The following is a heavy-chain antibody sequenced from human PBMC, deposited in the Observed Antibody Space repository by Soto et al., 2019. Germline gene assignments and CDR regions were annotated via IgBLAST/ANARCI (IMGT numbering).Heavy chain of an antibody. CDR1: GYSFSSYG. CDR2: ISASTGKT. J-gene: IGHJ4*02. V-gene: IGHV1-18*01. Sequence: ASVKVSCKASGYSFSSYGITWVRQAPGQGLEWMGWISASTGKTVYAQKLQGRVTMTIDTSTSTAYMEVRSLRSDDTAVYYCARNGYSFVGYFDYWGQGTLVTVSS. D-gene: IGHD5-18*01. CDR3: ARNGYSFVGYFDY.